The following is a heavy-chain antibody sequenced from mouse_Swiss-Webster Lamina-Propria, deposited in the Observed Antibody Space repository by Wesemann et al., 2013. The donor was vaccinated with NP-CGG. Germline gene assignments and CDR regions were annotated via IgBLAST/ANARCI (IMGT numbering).Heavy chain of an antibody. CDR1: GFTFSSYA. CDR2: ISSGGSYT. V-gene: IGHV5-9-3*01. Sequence: EVQLVESGGGLVKPGGSLKLSCAASGFTFSSYAMSWVRQTPEKRLEWVATISSGGSYTYYPDSVKGRFTISRDNAKNTLYLQMSSLRSEDTAMYYCARQGLPWFAYWGQGTLVTVSA. CDR3: ARQGLPWFAY. J-gene: IGHJ3*01.